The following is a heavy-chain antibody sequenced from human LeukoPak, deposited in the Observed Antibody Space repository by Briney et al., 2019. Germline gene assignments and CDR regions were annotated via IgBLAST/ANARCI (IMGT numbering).Heavy chain of an antibody. CDR1: GGPFSGCY. CDR3: ARGGFSYYHGSGSHPY. D-gene: IGHD3-10*01. V-gene: IGHV4-34*01. Sequence: PSETLSLTCAVYGGPFSGCYWSWIRQPPGKGLEWMGEINHTGSTNYNPSLKRRVTISVDTSKNQFSLKLSSVTAADTAVYYCARGGFSYYHGSGSHPYWGQGALVTVSS. J-gene: IGHJ4*02. CDR2: INHTGST.